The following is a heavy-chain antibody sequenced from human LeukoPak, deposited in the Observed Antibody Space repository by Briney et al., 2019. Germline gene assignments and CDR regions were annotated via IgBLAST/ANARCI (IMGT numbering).Heavy chain of an antibody. CDR2: IIPIFGTA. Sequence: EASVKVSCKTSGGTLSRYAISWVRQAPGQGLEWMGEIIPIFGTANYAQKFQGRVTITADESTSTAYMELSSLRSEDTAVYYCARDNSVEDTAWWFDPWGQGTLVTVSS. CDR3: ARDNSVEDTAWWFDP. D-gene: IGHD4-23*01. V-gene: IGHV1-69*13. CDR1: GGTLSRYA. J-gene: IGHJ5*02.